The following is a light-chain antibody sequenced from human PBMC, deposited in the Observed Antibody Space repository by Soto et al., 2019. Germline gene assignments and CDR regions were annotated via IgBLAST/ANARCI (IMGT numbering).Light chain of an antibody. CDR2: AAS. V-gene: IGKV1-6*01. Sequence: AIQMTQSPSSLSASVGDRVTITCRASQGIRHDLGWYQQKPGKAPKLLIYAASSLQSGAPSRFSGSGSGTDFSLTISSLQPEDFANYFCLQDYNYPRSFGQGTRVEIK. CDR3: LQDYNYPRS. J-gene: IGKJ1*01. CDR1: QGIRHD.